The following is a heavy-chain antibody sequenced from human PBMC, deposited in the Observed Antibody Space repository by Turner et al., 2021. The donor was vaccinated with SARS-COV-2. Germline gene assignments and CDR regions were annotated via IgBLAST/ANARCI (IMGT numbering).Heavy chain of an antibody. V-gene: IGHV1-69*01. CDR2: IIPIFGTA. CDR1: GGTFSSYA. D-gene: IGHD2-15*01. J-gene: IGHJ4*02. CDR3: ERGEVGYCSGGRCYSGSY. Sequence: QVQLVQSGAEVQKPGSSVKVSCKASGGTFSSYAISWVRQAPGQGLEWMGGIIPIFGTANYAKKFKGRVTITADESTSTAYMELSSLRSEDTDVYYCERGEVGYCSGGRCYSGSYWGQGTLVTVSS.